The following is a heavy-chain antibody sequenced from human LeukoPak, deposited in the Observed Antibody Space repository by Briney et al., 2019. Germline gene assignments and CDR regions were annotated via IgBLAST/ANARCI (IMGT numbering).Heavy chain of an antibody. V-gene: IGHV3-23*01. J-gene: IGHJ3*02. CDR2: ISGSGGST. CDR1: GFTFSSYG. Sequence: GGSLRLSCAASGFTFSSYGMSWVRQAPGKGLEWVSAISGSGGSTYYADSVKGRFTISRDNSKNTLYLQMNSLRAEDTAVYYCAKDRMVLLWFGEYDAFDIWGQGTMVTVSS. CDR3: AKDRMVLLWFGEYDAFDI. D-gene: IGHD3-10*01.